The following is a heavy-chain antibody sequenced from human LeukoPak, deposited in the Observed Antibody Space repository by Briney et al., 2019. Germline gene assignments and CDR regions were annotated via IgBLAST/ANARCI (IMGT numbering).Heavy chain of an antibody. CDR1: GFTFTNYA. V-gene: IGHV3-23*01. CDR3: VKDLKRHFGWDGGRK. D-gene: IGHD3-9*01. CDR2: IIGSGIST. Sequence: PGGSLSLSCAASGFTFTNYAMSWVRQAPGKGLEWVSTIIGSGISTYYADSVKGRFTISRDNSQNTLCLHMNSLTAADTAVYYCVKDLKRHFGWDGGRKWGQGTLVTVSS. J-gene: IGHJ4*02.